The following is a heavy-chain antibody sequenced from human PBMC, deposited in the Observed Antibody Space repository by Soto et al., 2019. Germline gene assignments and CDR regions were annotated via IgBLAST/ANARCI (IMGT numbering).Heavy chain of an antibody. J-gene: IGHJ3*02. CDR1: GFTFSSYG. Sequence: QVQLVESGGGVVQPGRSLRLSCAASGFTFSSYGMHWVRQAPGKGLEWVAVIWYDGSNKYYADSVKGRFTISRDNSKNTLYLQMNSLRAEDTAVYYCARGLDFWSGHDAFDIWGQGTMVTVSS. D-gene: IGHD3-3*01. V-gene: IGHV3-33*01. CDR3: ARGLDFWSGHDAFDI. CDR2: IWYDGSNK.